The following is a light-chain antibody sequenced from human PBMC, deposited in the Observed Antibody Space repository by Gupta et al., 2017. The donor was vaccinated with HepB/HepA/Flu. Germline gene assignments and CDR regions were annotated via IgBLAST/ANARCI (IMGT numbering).Light chain of an antibody. J-gene: IGKJ4*01. V-gene: IGKV3-15*01. CDR1: ESINSN. CDR2: GAS. CDR3: QQFHNWPPLT. Sequence: EIVMTQSPATLSVSPGERATLSCRASESINSNLAWYQQKPGQAPRLLIYGASTRATGIPARFSGSGSXTEXTLTISXLQSEDFAIYYCQQFHNWPPLTFGXGTKVEIK.